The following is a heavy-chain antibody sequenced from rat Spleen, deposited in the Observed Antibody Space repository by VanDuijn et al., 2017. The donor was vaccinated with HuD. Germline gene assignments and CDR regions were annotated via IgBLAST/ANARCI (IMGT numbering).Heavy chain of an antibody. J-gene: IGHJ2*01. CDR3: AKDLDYGPDY. V-gene: IGHV5-29*01. D-gene: IGHD1-11*01. CDR1: GFVFSDHY. Sequence: EVQLVESDGGLVQPGRSLKLSCAASGFVFSDHYVTWVRQAPTKGLEWVATINYDGRSTFYRDSVRDRFTISRDNAENTVYLQMNSLRSEDTATYYCAKDLDYGPDYWGQGVMVTVSS. CDR2: INYDGRST.